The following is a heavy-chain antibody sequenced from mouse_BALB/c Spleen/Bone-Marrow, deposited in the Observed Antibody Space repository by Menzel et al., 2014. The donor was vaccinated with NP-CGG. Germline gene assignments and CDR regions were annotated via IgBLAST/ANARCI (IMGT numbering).Heavy chain of an antibody. J-gene: IGHJ1*01. V-gene: IGHV14-3*02. CDR1: GFNIKDTY. CDR3: ALITTATFSYWYFDV. CDR2: IDPANGYS. D-gene: IGHD1-2*01. Sequence: VQLQQPGAELVKPGASVKLSCTASGFNIKDTYMHWVKQRPEQGLEWIGRIDPANGYSIYDPKFQGKATITADTTSNTANLQLSSLTSEDTVVYYCALITTATFSYWYFDVWGAGTTVTVSS.